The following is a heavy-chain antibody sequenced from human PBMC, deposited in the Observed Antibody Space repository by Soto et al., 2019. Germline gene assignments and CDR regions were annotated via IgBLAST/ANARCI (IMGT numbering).Heavy chain of an antibody. CDR3: ARGSGVPNYYDSSGPAAPYYFDY. CDR1: GGSFSGYY. Sequence: KPSETLSLTCAVYGGSFSGYYWSWIRQPPGKGLEWIGEINHSGSTNYNPSLKSRVTISVDTSKNQFSLKLSSVTAADTAVYYCARGSGVPNYYDSSGPAAPYYFDYWGQGTRVTVSS. D-gene: IGHD3-22*01. J-gene: IGHJ4*02. V-gene: IGHV4-34*01. CDR2: INHSGST.